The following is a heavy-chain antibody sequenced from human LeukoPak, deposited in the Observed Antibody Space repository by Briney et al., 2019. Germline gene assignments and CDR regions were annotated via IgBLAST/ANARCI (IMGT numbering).Heavy chain of an antibody. J-gene: IGHJ6*02. Sequence: ASVKVSCKASGYTFTSYDINWVRQATGQGLEWMGWMNPNSGNTGYAQKFQDRVTMTRNTSISTAYMELSSLRSEDTAVYYCARGEYCSSTSCYLSYYYYYYGMDVWGQGTTVTVSS. D-gene: IGHD2-2*01. CDR1: GYTFTSYD. CDR3: ARGEYCSSTSCYLSYYYYYYGMDV. V-gene: IGHV1-8*01. CDR2: MNPNSGNT.